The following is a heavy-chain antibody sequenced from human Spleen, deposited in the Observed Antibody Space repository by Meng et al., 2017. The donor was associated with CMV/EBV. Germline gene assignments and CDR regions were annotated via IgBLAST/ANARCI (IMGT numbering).Heavy chain of an antibody. D-gene: IGHD4-11*01. CDR3: ARLTAATTTGNYFDY. V-gene: IGHV1-3*01. J-gene: IGHJ4*02. CDR2: INAGNGNT. CDR1: GYTFTSSA. Sequence: SGYTFTSSAIHWVRQAPGQRLEWMGWINAGNGNTKYSQKFQGRVTITRDTSASTAYMELSSLGSEDTALYYCARLTAATTTGNYFDYWGQGTLVTVSS.